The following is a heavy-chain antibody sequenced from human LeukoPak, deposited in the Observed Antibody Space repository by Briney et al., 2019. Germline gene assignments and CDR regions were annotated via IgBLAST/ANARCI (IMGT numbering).Heavy chain of an antibody. Sequence: TSSETLSLTCTVSGGSISSYYWSWIRQPPGKGLEWIGYIYYSGSTNYNPSPKSRVTISVDTSKNQFSLKLSSVTAADTAVYYCARGSSGWSYWGQGTLVTVSS. CDR1: GGSISSYY. CDR3: ARGSSGWSY. CDR2: IYYSGST. V-gene: IGHV4-59*12. D-gene: IGHD6-19*01. J-gene: IGHJ4*02.